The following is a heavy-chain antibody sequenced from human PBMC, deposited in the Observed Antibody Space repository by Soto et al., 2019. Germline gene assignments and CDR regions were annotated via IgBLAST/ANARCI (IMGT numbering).Heavy chain of an antibody. V-gene: IGHV4-31*03. CDR2: IYYSGST. J-gene: IGHJ4*02. CDR1: GGSISSGGYY. Sequence: SLSRACPVSGGSISSGGYYWSWIRQHPGKGLEWIGYIYYSGSTYYNPSLKSRVTISVDTSKNQFSLKLSSVTAADTAVYYCARDTPPRGFDYWGQGTLVTVSS. CDR3: ARDTPPRGFDY.